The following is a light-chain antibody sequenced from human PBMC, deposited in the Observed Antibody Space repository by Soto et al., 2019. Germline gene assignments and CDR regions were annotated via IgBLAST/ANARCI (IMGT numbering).Light chain of an antibody. CDR1: QSLLQSNGKTF. CDR3: MQSVEPS. J-gene: IGKJ4*01. CDR2: EVS. Sequence: DIVLTQTPLSLSVTPGQPASMPCKSSQSLLQSNGKTFLYWYLQRPGQPPQLLLWEVSNRMSGVPDRFSGSGSGTDFTLQISRVEAEDVGVYYCMQSVEPSFGGGTKVEFK. V-gene: IGKV2D-29*01.